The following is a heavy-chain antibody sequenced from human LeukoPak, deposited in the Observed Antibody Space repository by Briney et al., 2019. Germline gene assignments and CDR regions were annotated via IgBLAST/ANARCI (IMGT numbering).Heavy chain of an antibody. V-gene: IGHV3-21*01. CDR3: AELGITMIGGV. J-gene: IGHJ6*04. D-gene: IGHD3-10*02. CDR2: VSSSGYI. CDR1: KFTFSTYS. Sequence: GGPLRLSCVAPKFTFSTYSMSWVRQAPGKGLEWVSSVSSSGYISYADSVKGRFTISRDNAKNSLYLQMNSLRAEDTAVYYCAELGITMIGGVWGKGTTVTISS.